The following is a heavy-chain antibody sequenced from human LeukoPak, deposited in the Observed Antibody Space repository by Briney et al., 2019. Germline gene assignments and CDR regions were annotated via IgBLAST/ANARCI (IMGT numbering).Heavy chain of an antibody. J-gene: IGHJ4*02. CDR3: TSTGNSGY. CDR2: INPDGSTT. CDR1: GFTFSYYW. V-gene: IGHV3-74*01. D-gene: IGHD4-23*01. Sequence: GGSLRLCCAASGFTFSYYWMYWVRQAPGKGLVWVSRINPDGSTTDYADSVKGRFTISRDNAKNTLYLQMNTLRAEDTAVYYCTSTGNSGYWGRGTPVTVSS.